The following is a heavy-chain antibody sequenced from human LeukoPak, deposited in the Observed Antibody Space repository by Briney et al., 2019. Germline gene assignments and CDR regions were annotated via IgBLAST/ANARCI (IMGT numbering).Heavy chain of an antibody. Sequence: GGSLRLSCAASGFTFSSYWMHWVRQAPGKGLVWVSRINSDGSSTSYADSVKGRFTISRDNAKNTLYLQMNSLRAEDTAVYYCARESPVGYSSGYYYPNDAFDIWGQGTMVTVSS. CDR2: INSDGSST. V-gene: IGHV3-74*01. J-gene: IGHJ3*02. CDR3: ARESPVGYSSGYYYPNDAFDI. CDR1: GFTFSSYW. D-gene: IGHD3-22*01.